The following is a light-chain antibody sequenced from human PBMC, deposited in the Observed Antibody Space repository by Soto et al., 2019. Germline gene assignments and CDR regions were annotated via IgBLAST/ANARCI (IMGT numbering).Light chain of an antibody. J-gene: IGLJ1*01. CDR2: RNN. CDR1: SSNIGSNY. Sequence: QYVRTQPPSASGTPGQRVTISCSGSSSNIGSNYVYWYQQLPGTAPKLLIYRNNQRPSGVPDRFSGSKSGTSASLAISGLRSEDEADYYCAAWDDSLSGYVFGTGTKVTVL. V-gene: IGLV1-47*01. CDR3: AAWDDSLSGYV.